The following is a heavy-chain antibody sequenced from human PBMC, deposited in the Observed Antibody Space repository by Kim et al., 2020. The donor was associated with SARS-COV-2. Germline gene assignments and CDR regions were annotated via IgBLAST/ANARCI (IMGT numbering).Heavy chain of an antibody. CDR3: ATYSSSWYNFDY. J-gene: IGHJ4*02. V-gene: IGHV1-3*01. D-gene: IGHD6-13*01. Sequence: KYSQKFQGSVTITRDTSASTAYMELSSLRSEDTAVYYCATYSSSWYNFDYWGQGTLVTVSS.